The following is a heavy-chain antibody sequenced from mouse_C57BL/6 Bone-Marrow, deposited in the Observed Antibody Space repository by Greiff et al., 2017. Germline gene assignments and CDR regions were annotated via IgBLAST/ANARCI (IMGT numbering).Heavy chain of an antibody. V-gene: IGHV1-42*01. CDR3: ASGYDYDAYFDY. Sequence: VQLQQSGPELVKPGASVKISCKASGYSFTGYYMNWVKQSPEKSLEWIGEINPSTGGTTYNQKFKAKATLTVDKSSSTAYMQLKSLTSEDSAVYYCASGYDYDAYFDYWGQGTTLTVSS. J-gene: IGHJ2*01. CDR2: INPSTGGT. D-gene: IGHD2-4*01. CDR1: GYSFTGYY.